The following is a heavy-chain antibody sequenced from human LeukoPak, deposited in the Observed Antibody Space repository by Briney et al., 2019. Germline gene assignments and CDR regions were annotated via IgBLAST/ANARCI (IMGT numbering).Heavy chain of an antibody. CDR3: ARNALSNNWFDP. CDR1: GFTFSSYS. Sequence: GGSLRLSCAASGFTFSSYSMNWVRQAPGKGLEWVSSISSSSSYIYYADSVKGRFTISRDNAKNSLYLQMNCLRAEDTAVYYCARNALSNNWFDPWGQGTLVTVSS. CDR2: ISSSSSYI. V-gene: IGHV3-21*01. J-gene: IGHJ5*02.